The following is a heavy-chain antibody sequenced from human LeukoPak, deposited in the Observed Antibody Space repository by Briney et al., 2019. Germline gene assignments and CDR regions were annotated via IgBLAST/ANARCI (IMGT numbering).Heavy chain of an antibody. Sequence: SETLSLTCTVSGGSVSSYYWSWIRQPPGKGLEWIGYMYYSGSTNYNPSLKSRVTISIDTSKNQFSLELNSVTAADTAVHYCAGYGEYWDWYFDLWGRGTPVTVSP. CDR2: MYYSGST. CDR1: GGSVSSYY. J-gene: IGHJ2*01. CDR3: AGYGEYWDWYFDL. V-gene: IGHV4-59*02. D-gene: IGHD4-17*01.